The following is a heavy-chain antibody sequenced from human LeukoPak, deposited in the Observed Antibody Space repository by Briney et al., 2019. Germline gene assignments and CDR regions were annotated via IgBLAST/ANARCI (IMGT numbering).Heavy chain of an antibody. Sequence: SETLSLTCTVSGYSISNNYYWGWIRQPPGKGLEWIGNIYHSGSTYYNPSFKSRVIISIDTSKNQFSLRLGSVTAADTAVYYCARGYSSGWYLTDYWGQGTLVTVSS. CDR3: ARGYSSGWYLTDY. CDR1: GYSISNNYY. CDR2: IYHSGST. J-gene: IGHJ4*02. D-gene: IGHD6-19*01. V-gene: IGHV4-38-2*02.